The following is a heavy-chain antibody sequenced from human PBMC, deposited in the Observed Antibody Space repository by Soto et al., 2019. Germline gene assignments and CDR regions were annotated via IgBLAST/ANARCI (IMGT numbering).Heavy chain of an antibody. Sequence: QVQLVRSGAEVKKPGASGRVSCKPSGYSFTASQIFWGRQATVQGLDWMGWMHPGTGDTDYAQNFRGRVTMTRNSSISAAYMYLSSLTSAYTAVYYCARGRYINKVYDRGWDIGHWGLGTLVSVSS. J-gene: IGHJ5*02. V-gene: IGHV1-8*01. CDR2: MHPGTGDT. CDR1: GYSFTASQ. CDR3: ARGRYINKVYDRGWDIGH. D-gene: IGHD2-8*01.